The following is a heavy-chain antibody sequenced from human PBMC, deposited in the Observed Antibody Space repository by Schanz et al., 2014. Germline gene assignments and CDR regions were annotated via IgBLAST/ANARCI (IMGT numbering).Heavy chain of an antibody. J-gene: IGHJ4*02. Sequence: QILLVQPGPEVKKPGASVTVSCKASGYDFHIYAYSWVRQAPGQGPEWIGWISAYNGHTDYAQKLQGRVTMTTDTSTSTAYMELRSLRSDDTAVYYCARAFGGYDPAGALDYWGQGSLVTVSS. V-gene: IGHV1-18*01. CDR1: GYDFHIYA. CDR3: ARAFGGYDPAGALDY. CDR2: ISAYNGHT. D-gene: IGHD5-12*01.